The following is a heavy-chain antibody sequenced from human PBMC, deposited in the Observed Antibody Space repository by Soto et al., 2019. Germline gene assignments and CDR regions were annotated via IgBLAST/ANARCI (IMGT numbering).Heavy chain of an antibody. Sequence: GGSLRLSCAASGFTFSDYYMSWIRQAPGKGLEWVSYISSSGSTIYYADSVKGRFTISRDNAKNSLYLQMNSLRAEDTAVYYCARCNYDILTGYRGHDAFDSWGQGTMVTVSS. CDR3: ARCNYDILTGYRGHDAFDS. V-gene: IGHV3-11*01. J-gene: IGHJ3*02. D-gene: IGHD3-9*01. CDR1: GFTFSDYY. CDR2: ISSSGSTI.